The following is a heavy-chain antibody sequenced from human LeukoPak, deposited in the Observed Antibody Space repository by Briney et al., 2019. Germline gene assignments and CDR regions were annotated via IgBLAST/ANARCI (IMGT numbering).Heavy chain of an antibody. V-gene: IGHV1-2*02. D-gene: IGHD3-22*01. CDR3: ARETYDSSGKSNYYYYYMDV. J-gene: IGHJ6*03. CDR1: GYTFTGYY. CDR2: INPNSGGT. Sequence: ASVKVSCKASGYTFTGYYMHWVRQAPGQGLEWMGWINPNSGGTNYAQKFQGRVTTTRDTSISTAYMELSRLRSDDTAVYYCARETYDSSGKSNYYYYYMDVWGKGTTVTVSS.